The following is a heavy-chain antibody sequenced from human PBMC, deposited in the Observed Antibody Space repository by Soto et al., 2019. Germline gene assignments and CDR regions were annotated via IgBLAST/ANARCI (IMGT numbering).Heavy chain of an antibody. V-gene: IGHV3-23*01. J-gene: IGHJ3*02. CDR1: GFTFSTYA. CDR3: ARGDIAVAGNDAFDI. CDR2: IHSSGVT. Sequence: GGSLRLSCATSGFTFSTYAMGWVRQAPGKGLDWVSSIHSSGVTYYADSVKGRFTSSRHNSKNTLYLQMNSLRAEDTAVYYCARGDIAVAGNDAFDIWGQGTMVTVSS. D-gene: IGHD6-19*01.